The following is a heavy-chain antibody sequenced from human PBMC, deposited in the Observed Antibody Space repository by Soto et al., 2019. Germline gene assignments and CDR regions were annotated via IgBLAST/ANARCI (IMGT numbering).Heavy chain of an antibody. V-gene: IGHV3-9*01. CDR1: GVTFDDYA. J-gene: IGHJ3*02. Sequence: PGWSLRLSCAASGVTFDDYAMDWVRQATGKGLEWVSGISWNSGSIGYADSVKGRFTISRDNAKNSLYLQMNSLRAEDTALYYCAKVDYGDYFYSAVFDIWGQGTMVTVSS. D-gene: IGHD4-17*01. CDR3: AKVDYGDYFYSAVFDI. CDR2: ISWNSGSI.